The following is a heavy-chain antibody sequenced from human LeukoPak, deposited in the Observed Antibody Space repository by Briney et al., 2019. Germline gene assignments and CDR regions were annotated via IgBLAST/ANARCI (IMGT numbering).Heavy chain of an antibody. J-gene: IGHJ4*02. V-gene: IGHV3-23*01. D-gene: IGHD1-26*01. CDR3: ANRMVGGSYWDY. CDR1: GFTFSSYA. CDR2: ISGSGDIT. Sequence: GRSLRLSCAASGFTFSSYAMSWVRQAPGKGLEWVSAISGSGDITYYADSVKGRFTISRDNSKNTLYLQMNSLRAEDTALYFCANRMVGGSYWDYWGQGTLVTVSS.